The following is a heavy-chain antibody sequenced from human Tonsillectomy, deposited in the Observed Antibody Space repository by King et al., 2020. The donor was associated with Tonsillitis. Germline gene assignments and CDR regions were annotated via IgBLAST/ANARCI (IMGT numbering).Heavy chain of an antibody. J-gene: IGHJ5*02. CDR3: ARHNYGDYPYSWFDP. Sequence: QLQESGPGLVKPSETLSLTCSVSGGSISSGIYYWGWIRQPPGKGLEWIGTVYYSGSTYYNPSLKSRVTVSVETSKNQFALKLNSVTAADTAVYYCARHNYGDYPYSWFDPWGQGTLVTVSS. V-gene: IGHV4-39*01. CDR2: VYYSGST. CDR1: GGSISSGIYY. D-gene: IGHD4-17*01.